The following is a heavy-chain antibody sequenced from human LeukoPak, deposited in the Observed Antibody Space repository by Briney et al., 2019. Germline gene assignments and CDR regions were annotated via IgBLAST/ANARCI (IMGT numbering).Heavy chain of an antibody. CDR1: GGSISTYY. CDR2: IYYSGST. CDR3: ARTTEGGYTYGYFYYYYMDV. Sequence: SETLSLTCTVSGGSISTYYWTWIRQPPGKGLEWIGYIYYSGSTNYNPSLKSRVTISVDTSKNQFSLKLSSVTAADTAVYYCARTTEGGYTYGYFYYYYMDVWGKGTTVTISS. V-gene: IGHV4-59*01. D-gene: IGHD5-18*01. J-gene: IGHJ6*03.